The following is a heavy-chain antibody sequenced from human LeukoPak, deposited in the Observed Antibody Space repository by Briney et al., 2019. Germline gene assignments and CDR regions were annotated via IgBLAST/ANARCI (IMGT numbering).Heavy chain of an antibody. CDR2: ISSNSGYI. Sequence: GGSLRLSCAASGFTFSSYSMYWVRQAPGKGLEWVSYISSNSGYIYYTDSVKGRFTISRDNAKNSLYLQVNSLRAEDTAVYYCARQYYDIWSGYYTADYYFDYWGQGTLVTVSS. CDR3: ARQYYDIWSGYYTADYYFDY. J-gene: IGHJ4*02. D-gene: IGHD3-3*01. V-gene: IGHV3-21*01. CDR1: GFTFSSYS.